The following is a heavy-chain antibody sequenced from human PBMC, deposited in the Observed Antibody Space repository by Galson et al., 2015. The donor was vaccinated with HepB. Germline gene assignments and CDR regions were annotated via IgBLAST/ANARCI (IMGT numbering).Heavy chain of an antibody. CDR1: GFTFSSYA. CDR2: ISYDGSNK. J-gene: IGHJ5*02. D-gene: IGHD3-10*01. Sequence: SLRLSCAASGFTFSSYAMHWVRQAPGKGLEWVAVISYDGSNKYHADSVKGRFTISRDNSKNTLYLQMNSLRAEDTAVYYCARDRELWFGELGGNWFDPWGQGTLVTVSS. V-gene: IGHV3-30*04. CDR3: ARDRELWFGELGGNWFDP.